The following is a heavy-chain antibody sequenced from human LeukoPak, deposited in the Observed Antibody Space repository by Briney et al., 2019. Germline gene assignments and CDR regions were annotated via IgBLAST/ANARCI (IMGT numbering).Heavy chain of an antibody. V-gene: IGHV3-74*01. CDR1: GFTFSTYW. Sequence: GGSLRLSCAASGFTFSTYWMHWVRQAPGKGLVWVSHISPDGSDAIYADSMKGRFTVSRDNAKNTLYLKMSSLRDEDTAVYYCVRLYASGSVYYDSWGQGTLVTVSS. CDR2: ISPDGSDA. J-gene: IGHJ4*02. D-gene: IGHD3-10*01. CDR3: VRLYASGSVYYDS.